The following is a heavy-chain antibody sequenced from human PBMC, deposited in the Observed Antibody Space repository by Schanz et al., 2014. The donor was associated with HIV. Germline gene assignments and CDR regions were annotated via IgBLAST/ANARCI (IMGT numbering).Heavy chain of an antibody. V-gene: IGHV3-30*18. CDR1: GYSFSTYG. J-gene: IGHJ6*02. D-gene: IGHD3-22*01. CDR3: AKDRNQYDSRYIGKGNYYYYYGMDV. Sequence: QVLLVESGGGVVQPGRSLRLSCAASGYSFSTYGMYWVRQAPGKGLEWVAVISYDGINKYYEDSVKGRLTISRDNSKNKVDLQAKSLRPEDTAVYYCAKDRNQYDSRYIGKGNYYYYYGMDVWGQGTTVTVSS. CDR2: ISYDGINK.